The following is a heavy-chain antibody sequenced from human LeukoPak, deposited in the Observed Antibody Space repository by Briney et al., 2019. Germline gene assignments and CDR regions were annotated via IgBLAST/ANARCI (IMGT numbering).Heavy chain of an antibody. Sequence: SVKVSCKASGGTFSSYAISWVRQAPGQGLEWMGRIIPILGIANYAQKFQGRATITADKSTSTAYMELSSLRSEGTAVYYCARERTMIVQVRAFDIWGQGTMVTVSS. D-gene: IGHD3-22*01. CDR1: GGTFSSYA. J-gene: IGHJ3*02. CDR3: ARERTMIVQVRAFDI. V-gene: IGHV1-69*04. CDR2: IIPILGIA.